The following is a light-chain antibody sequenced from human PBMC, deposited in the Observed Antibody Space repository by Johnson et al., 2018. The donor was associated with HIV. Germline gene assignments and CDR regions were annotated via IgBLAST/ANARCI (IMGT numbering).Light chain of an antibody. Sequence: QSMLTQPPSVSAAPGQKVTISCSGSNSNIGNNYVSWYQQLPGTAPKLLIYDNNKRPSGIPDRFYGSKSGTSATLGITGLQTGDEADYYCGTWDSSLSVLYVFGTGTKVTVL. V-gene: IGLV1-51*01. CDR2: DNN. CDR1: NSNIGNNY. CDR3: GTWDSSLSVLYV. J-gene: IGLJ1*01.